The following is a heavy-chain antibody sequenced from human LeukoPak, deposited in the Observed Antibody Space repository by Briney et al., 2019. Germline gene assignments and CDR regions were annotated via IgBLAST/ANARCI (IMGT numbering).Heavy chain of an antibody. CDR1: GFTFSRYG. D-gene: IGHD6-19*01. CDR3: AKVQAGYRSGWYPFYFDY. CDR2: IRGSGGST. Sequence: GGSLRLSCEASGFTFSRYGMSWVRQAPGKGLEWVSAIRGSGGSTYYADSVKGRFTISRDNSKNTLYLQMNSLRAEDTAVYYCAKVQAGYRSGWYPFYFDYWGQGTLVTVSS. V-gene: IGHV3-23*01. J-gene: IGHJ4*02.